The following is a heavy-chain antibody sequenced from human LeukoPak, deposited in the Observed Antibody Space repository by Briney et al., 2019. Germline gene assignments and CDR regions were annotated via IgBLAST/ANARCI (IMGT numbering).Heavy chain of an antibody. V-gene: IGHV1-2*06. Sequence: ASVKVSCKASGYTFTGYYIHWVRQAPGQGLEWMGRINPNSGGTNYAQKFQGRVTMTRDTSISTAYMELSRLRSDDTAVYYCARGTLGGWLQLNYWGQGTLVTVSS. J-gene: IGHJ4*02. CDR1: GYTFTGYY. CDR3: ARGTLGGWLQLNY. D-gene: IGHD5-24*01. CDR2: INPNSGGT.